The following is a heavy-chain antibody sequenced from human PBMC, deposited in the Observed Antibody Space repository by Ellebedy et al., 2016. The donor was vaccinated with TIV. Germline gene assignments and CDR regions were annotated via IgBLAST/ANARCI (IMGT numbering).Heavy chain of an antibody. V-gene: IGHV3-7*03. D-gene: IGHD3-10*01. CDR1: GFTFGDYA. J-gene: IGHJ4*02. Sequence: GESLKISCTASGFTFGDYAMSWVRQAPGKGLEWVAYIKQDGSEMDYVDSVKGRFTISRDNTKNSLYLQMNSLRAEDTALYYCVKGHGDSGTYWGQGTLVTVSS. CDR2: IKQDGSEM. CDR3: VKGHGDSGTY.